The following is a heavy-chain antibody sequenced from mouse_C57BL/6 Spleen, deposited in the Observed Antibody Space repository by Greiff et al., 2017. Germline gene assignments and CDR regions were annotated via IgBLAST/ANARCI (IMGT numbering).Heavy chain of an antibody. CDR3: AREGDPTVVGPFDY. D-gene: IGHD1-1*01. CDR1: GYSITSGYY. Sequence: EVQLQQSGPGLVKPSQSLSLTCSVTGYSITSGYYWNWIRQFPGNKLEWMGYISYDGSNNYNPSLKNRISITRDTSKNQFFLKLNSVTTEDTATYYCAREGDPTVVGPFDYWGQGTTLTVSS. CDR2: ISYDGSN. J-gene: IGHJ2*01. V-gene: IGHV3-6*01.